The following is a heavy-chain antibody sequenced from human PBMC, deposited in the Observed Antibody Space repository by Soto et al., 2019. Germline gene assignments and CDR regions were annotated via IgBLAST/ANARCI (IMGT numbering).Heavy chain of an antibody. J-gene: IGHJ1*01. CDR3: TKDRRGSYPEYFQH. CDR1: GFTFSSYA. V-gene: IGHV3-23*01. CDR2: ISGSGGST. Sequence: PGGSLILSCAASGFTFSSYAMSWVRQAPGKGLEWVSAISGSGGSTYYADSVKGRFTISRDNSKNTLYLQMNSLRAEDTAVYYCTKDRRGSYPEYFQHWGQGTLVTVSS. D-gene: IGHD1-26*01.